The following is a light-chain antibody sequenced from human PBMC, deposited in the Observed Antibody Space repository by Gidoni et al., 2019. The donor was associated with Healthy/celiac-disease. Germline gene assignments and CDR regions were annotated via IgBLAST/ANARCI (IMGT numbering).Light chain of an antibody. CDR3: QQYNSYRT. V-gene: IGKV1-5*01. CDR1: QSISSW. CDR2: DAS. Sequence: DIQMTQSPSTLSASVGDRVTITCRASQSISSWLAWYQQKPGKAPKLLLYDASSLESGVPSRFSCSGSGTEFTLTISSLQPDDFATYYCQQYNSYRTFGQGTKVEIK. J-gene: IGKJ1*01.